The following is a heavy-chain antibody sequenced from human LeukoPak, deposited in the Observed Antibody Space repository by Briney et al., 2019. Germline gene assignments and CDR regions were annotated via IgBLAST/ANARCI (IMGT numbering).Heavy chain of an antibody. CDR2: ISGSGGST. D-gene: IGHD3-22*01. CDR3: AKGSTDYYDSSGYHPHYYYYYMDV. CDR1: GFTFSSYA. V-gene: IGHV3-23*01. J-gene: IGHJ6*03. Sequence: PGGSLRLSCAASGFTFSSYAMSWVRQAPGKGLEWVSAISGSGGSTYYADSVKGRFTISRDNSKNTLYLQMNSLRAEDTAVYYCAKGSTDYYDSSGYHPHYYYYYMDVWGKGTTVTVSS.